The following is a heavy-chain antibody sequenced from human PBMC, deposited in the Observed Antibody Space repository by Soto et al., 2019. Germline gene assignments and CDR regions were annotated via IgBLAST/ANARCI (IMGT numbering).Heavy chain of an antibody. CDR2: IYYSGST. V-gene: IGHV4-39*01. Sequence: LSLTCTVSGISVSTSDYYWGCVRQPPGKGLDWIGNIYYSGSTFYNPSLRSRVTLSVDTSKNQFSLRLNSVTAADTAVYFCAGFVVPASRNSDFDYWGQGTLVTVYS. D-gene: IGHD2-15*01. CDR3: AGFVVPASRNSDFDY. J-gene: IGHJ4*02. CDR1: GISVSTSDYY.